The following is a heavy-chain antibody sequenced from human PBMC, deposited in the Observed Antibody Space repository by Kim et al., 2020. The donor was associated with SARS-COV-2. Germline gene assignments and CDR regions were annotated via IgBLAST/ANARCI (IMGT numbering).Heavy chain of an antibody. CDR3: VRYSGWYYCDY. Sequence: SEYAGAVKSRITINPDTSKNQFSLQLTSVTPEDTAFYYCVRYSGWYYCDYWGQGTLVTVSS. CDR2: S. V-gene: IGHV6-1*01. J-gene: IGHJ4*02. D-gene: IGHD6-19*01.